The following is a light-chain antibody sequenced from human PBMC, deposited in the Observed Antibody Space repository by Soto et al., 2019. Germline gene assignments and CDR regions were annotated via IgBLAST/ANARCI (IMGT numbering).Light chain of an antibody. V-gene: IGKV4-1*01. CDR2: WAS. J-gene: IGKJ5*01. CDR1: QSVLDSSNNRNY. CDR3: QQYYSTSSIT. Sequence: DIVMTQSPASLAVSLGERATINCKSSQSVLDSSNNRNYLAWYQQKPGQPPKLLIYWASTRESGVPGRFRGSGSVTDFTLTINSLQAEYVAVYYCQQYYSTSSITFGQGTRLEIK.